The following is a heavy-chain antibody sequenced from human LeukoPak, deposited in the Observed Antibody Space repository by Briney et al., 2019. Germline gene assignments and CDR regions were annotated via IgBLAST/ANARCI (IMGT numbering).Heavy chain of an antibody. Sequence: ASVKVSCKASGYTFTSYDIHWVRQATGQGLAWMGWMNPNSGNTGYAQKFQGRVTMTRNTSISTAYMELSSLRSEDTAVYYCARGLFGIAAAEGYWGQGTLVTVSS. CDR1: GYTFTSYD. D-gene: IGHD6-13*01. CDR3: ARGLFGIAAAEGY. CDR2: MNPNSGNT. V-gene: IGHV1-8*01. J-gene: IGHJ4*02.